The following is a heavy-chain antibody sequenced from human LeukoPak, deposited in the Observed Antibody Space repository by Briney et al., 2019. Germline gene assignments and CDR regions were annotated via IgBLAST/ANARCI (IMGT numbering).Heavy chain of an antibody. V-gene: IGHV4-31*03. D-gene: IGHD4-17*01. CDR3: ASETLDYEGYDY. Sequence: SQTLSLTCTVSGGSISSGVYYWSWIRQHPGKGLEWIGYIYYSGSTYSNPSLKSRLTMSVDISKNQFSLKLSSVTAADTAVYYCASETLDYEGYDYWGQGTLVTVSS. J-gene: IGHJ4*02. CDR2: IYYSGST. CDR1: GGSISSGVYY.